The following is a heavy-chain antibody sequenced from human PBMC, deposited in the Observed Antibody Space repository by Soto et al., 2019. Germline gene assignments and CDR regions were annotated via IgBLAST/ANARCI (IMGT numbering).Heavy chain of an antibody. CDR1: GFTFSDYY. J-gene: IGHJ4*02. D-gene: IGHD6-13*01. CDR3: ARAKYSSSGSFDF. CDR2: ISSSGSYT. Sequence: GGSLILSCAASGFTFSDYYMTWIRQAPGKGLEWVSYISSSGSYTNYADSVKGRFTISRDNAKNSLYLQMNSLRAEDTAVYYCARAKYSSSGSFDFWGQGALVTVSS. V-gene: IGHV3-11*05.